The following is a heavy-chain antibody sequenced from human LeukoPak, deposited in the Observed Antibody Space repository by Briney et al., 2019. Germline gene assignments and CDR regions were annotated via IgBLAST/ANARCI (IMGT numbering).Heavy chain of an antibody. CDR2: INHSGST. J-gene: IGHJ4*02. Sequence: SETLSLTCTVSGGSISSYYWSWIRQPAGKGLEWIGEINHSGSTNYNPSLKSRVTISVDTSKNQFSLKLSSVTAADTAVYYCARDGYIAPFFDYWGQGTLVTVSS. V-gene: IGHV4-34*01. D-gene: IGHD5-24*01. CDR1: GGSISSYY. CDR3: ARDGYIAPFFDY.